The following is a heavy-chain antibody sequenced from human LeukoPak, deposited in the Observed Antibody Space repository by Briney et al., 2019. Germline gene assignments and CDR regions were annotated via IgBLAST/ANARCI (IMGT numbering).Heavy chain of an antibody. Sequence: GGSLRLSCAASGFTFSIYGMHWVRQAPGKGLEWVAVISYDGSKKYYEDSVKGRFTISRDNSKNTLYLQMNSLRAEDTAVYYCAKGPRRLIVVVPAAMIDYWGQGTLVTVSS. CDR3: AKGPRRLIVVVPAAMIDY. V-gene: IGHV3-30*18. D-gene: IGHD2-2*01. J-gene: IGHJ4*02. CDR1: GFTFSIYG. CDR2: ISYDGSKK.